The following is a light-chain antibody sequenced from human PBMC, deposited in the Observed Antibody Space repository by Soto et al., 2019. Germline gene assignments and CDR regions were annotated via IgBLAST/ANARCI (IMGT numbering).Light chain of an antibody. CDR1: QDINNY. Sequence: IQMVQSPSSLSASVGDRVTITCHTSQDINNYLNWYQHKPGKAPKVLIFAAFNLQSGVPSRFSGGGSGTHFTLTISSLQPDDFASYFCLQYYNFSWTFGQGTKV. CDR2: AAF. CDR3: LQYYNFSWT. J-gene: IGKJ1*01. V-gene: IGKV1-6*01.